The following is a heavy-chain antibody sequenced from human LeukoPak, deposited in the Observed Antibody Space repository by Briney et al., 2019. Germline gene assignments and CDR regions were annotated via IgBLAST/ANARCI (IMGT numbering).Heavy chain of an antibody. V-gene: IGHV4-59*12. D-gene: IGHD3-3*01. CDR2: IYYSGST. Sequence: PSETLSLTCTVSGGSISSYYWSWILQPPGKGLEWIGYIYYSGSTNYNPSLKSRVTMSVDTSKNQFSLKLSSVTAADTAVYYCARSQLRFLEGFDYWGQGTLVTVSS. CDR1: GGSISSYY. J-gene: IGHJ4*02. CDR3: ARSQLRFLEGFDY.